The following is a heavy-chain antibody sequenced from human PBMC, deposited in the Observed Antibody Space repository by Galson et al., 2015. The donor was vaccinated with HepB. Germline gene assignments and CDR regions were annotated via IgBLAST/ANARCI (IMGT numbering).Heavy chain of an antibody. D-gene: IGHD3-3*01. V-gene: IGHV1-18*01. CDR1: GYSFISYA. CDR2: ISTYNGNT. J-gene: IGHJ5*02. Sequence: SVKVSCKASGYSFISYAISWVRQAPGQGLEWMGWISTYNGNTNHEQKFQDRVTMTTDTSTSTAYMELRSLRSDDTAVYYYARDLWGSTYDFWSSFPPVGPWGQGTLVSISS. CDR3: ARDLWGSTYDFWSSFPPVGP.